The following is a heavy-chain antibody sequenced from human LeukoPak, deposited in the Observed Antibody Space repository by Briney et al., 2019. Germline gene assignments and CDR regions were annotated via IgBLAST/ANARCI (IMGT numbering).Heavy chain of an antibody. CDR2: IYYSGST. CDR3: ARGSTPDY. J-gene: IGHJ4*02. D-gene: IGHD3-10*01. Sequence: SETLSLTCTVSGGSISSYYWSWIRQPPGKGLEWIGYIYYSGSTNYNPSLKSRVTISVDTSKNQFSLKLSSVTAADTAVYYCARGSTPDYWGQGTLVTVSS. CDR1: GGSISSYY. V-gene: IGHV4-59*01.